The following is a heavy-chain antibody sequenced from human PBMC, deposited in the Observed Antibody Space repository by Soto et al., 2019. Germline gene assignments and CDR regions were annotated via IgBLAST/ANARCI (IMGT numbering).Heavy chain of an antibody. CDR1: GGSISSGDWY. CDR3: ARARYFASRGMDV. J-gene: IGHJ6*02. Sequence: QVQLQESGPGLVKPSQTLSLTCTVSGGSISSGDWYWSWIRQHPGEGLEWIGYMYYSGSTYYNPSLESRVTISVDTSRNQFSLNLTSVTAADTAVYYCARARYFASRGMDVWGQGTTVIVSS. D-gene: IGHD1-1*01. CDR2: MYYSGST. V-gene: IGHV4-31*03.